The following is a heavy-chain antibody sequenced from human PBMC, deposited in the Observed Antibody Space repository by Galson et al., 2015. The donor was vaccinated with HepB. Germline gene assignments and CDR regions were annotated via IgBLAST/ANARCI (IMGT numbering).Heavy chain of an antibody. J-gene: IGHJ4*02. D-gene: IGHD4-17*01. CDR3: ARAKRYGDYVPYYFDY. CDR1: GYTFTSYG. CDR2: ISAYNGNT. Sequence: SVKVSCKASGYTFTSYGISWVRQAPGQGLEWMGWISAYNGNTNYAQKLQGRVTMTTDTSTSTAYMELRGLRSDDTAVYYCARAKRYGDYVPYYFDYWGQGTLVTVSS. V-gene: IGHV1-18*01.